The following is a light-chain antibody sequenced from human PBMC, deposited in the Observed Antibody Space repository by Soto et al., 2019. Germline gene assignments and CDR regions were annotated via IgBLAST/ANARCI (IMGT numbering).Light chain of an antibody. CDR2: GAS. CDR1: QSVSSNY. V-gene: IGKV3-20*01. CDR3: QQYGSSPPT. J-gene: IGKJ1*01. Sequence: EIVLTQSPGTLSLSPGERATLSCRASQSVSSNYLAWYRRKPGQAPRLLIYGASNRATDIPGRFSGSGSVTDFTLTITRLEQEDFAVYYCQQYGSSPPTFGPGTRVEIK.